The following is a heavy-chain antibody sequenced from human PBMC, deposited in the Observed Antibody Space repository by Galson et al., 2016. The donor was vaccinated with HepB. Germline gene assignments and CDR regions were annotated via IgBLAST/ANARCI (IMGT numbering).Heavy chain of an antibody. CDR1: GFTVSNKY. V-gene: IGHV3-53*01. Sequence: SLRLSCAASGFTVSNKYMSWVRQAPGKGLELLSIIYSGGSTYYADSVKGRFTISRDNSKNTLYLQMNSLRVEDTAVYYCAVEAGIAVAGPEFHYYYGMDVWGQGTTVTVSS. J-gene: IGHJ6*02. D-gene: IGHD6-19*01. CDR3: AVEAGIAVAGPEFHYYYGMDV. CDR2: IYSGGST.